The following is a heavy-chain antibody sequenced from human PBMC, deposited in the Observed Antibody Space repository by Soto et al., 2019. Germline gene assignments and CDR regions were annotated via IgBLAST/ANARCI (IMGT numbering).Heavy chain of an antibody. J-gene: IGHJ4*02. CDR2: IYNTDGT. V-gene: IGHV3-66*01. CDR3: MRGLIKMGGRYDDRRAF. D-gene: IGHD3-3*01. Sequence: PRGSLRLSCAASGLYVWSNYMSWVRQAPGKGLEWVSLIYNTDGTYYADSVKGRFTISRDNPKNTLYLLMNSLRVEDTAVYYCMRGLIKMGGRYDDRRAFWGQGPVVTVSS. CDR1: GLYVWSNY.